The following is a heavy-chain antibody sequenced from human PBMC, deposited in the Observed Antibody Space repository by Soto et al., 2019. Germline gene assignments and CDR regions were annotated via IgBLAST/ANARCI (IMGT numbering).Heavy chain of an antibody. CDR1: GGTFNSYA. CDR2: IIPIFGTA. CDR3: ARADIVVVPAAIGYYYYGMDV. Sequence: SVKVSCKASGGTFNSYAISWVRQAPGQGLEWKGGIIPIFGTANYAQKFQGKVTITADESTSKAYLELSILRSEDTAVYYCARADIVVVPAAIGYYYYGMDVWGQGTTVTVSS. D-gene: IGHD2-2*01. V-gene: IGHV1-69*13. J-gene: IGHJ6*02.